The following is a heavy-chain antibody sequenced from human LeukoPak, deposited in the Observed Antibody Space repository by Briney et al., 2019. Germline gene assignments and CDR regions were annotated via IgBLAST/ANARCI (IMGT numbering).Heavy chain of an antibody. J-gene: IGHJ4*02. CDR2: IYHSGST. V-gene: IGHV4-30-2*01. D-gene: IGHD3-10*01. CDR3: ASHYGSGRNAFDY. Sequence: SQTLSLTCTVSGGSISSGGYYWSWIRQPPGKGLEWIGYIYHSGSTYHNPSLKSRVTISVDTSKNQFSLKLSSVTAADTAVYYCASHYGSGRNAFDYWGQGTLVTVSS. CDR1: GGSISSGGYY.